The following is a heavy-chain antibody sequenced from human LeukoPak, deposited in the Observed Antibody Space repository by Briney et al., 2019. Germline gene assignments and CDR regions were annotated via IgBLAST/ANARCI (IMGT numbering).Heavy chain of an antibody. Sequence: SETLSLTCTVSGCSISSGGYYWSWIRQHPGKGLEWIGYIYYSGSTYYNPSLKSRVTISVDTSKNQFSLKLSSVTAADTAVYYCARDRRYGSDDAFDIWGQGTMVTVSS. J-gene: IGHJ3*02. V-gene: IGHV4-31*03. CDR3: ARDRRYGSDDAFDI. CDR1: GCSISSGGYY. CDR2: IYYSGST. D-gene: IGHD3-10*01.